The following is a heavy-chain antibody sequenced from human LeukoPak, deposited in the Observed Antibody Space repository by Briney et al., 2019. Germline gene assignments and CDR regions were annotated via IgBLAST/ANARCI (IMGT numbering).Heavy chain of an antibody. CDR3: ARSVVVVAATFDY. CDR1: GYTFTGYY. Sequence: GASVKVSCKASGYTFTGYYMHWVRQAPGQGLEWMRWINPNSGGTNYAQKFQGRVTMTRDTSISTAYMELSRLRSDDTAVYYCARSVVVVAATFDYWGQGTLVTVSS. J-gene: IGHJ4*02. CDR2: INPNSGGT. D-gene: IGHD2-15*01. V-gene: IGHV1-2*02.